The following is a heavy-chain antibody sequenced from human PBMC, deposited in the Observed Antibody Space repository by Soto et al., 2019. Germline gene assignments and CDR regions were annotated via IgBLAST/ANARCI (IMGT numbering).Heavy chain of an antibody. Sequence: SETLSLTCTVSGGSISSYYWSWIRQPPGKGLEWIGYIYYSGSTNYNPSLKSRVTISVDTSKNQFSLKLSSVTAADTAVYYCAMGPSGLAPGDYWGQGTLVTVSS. V-gene: IGHV4-59*08. D-gene: IGHD3-10*01. CDR3: AMGPSGLAPGDY. CDR1: GGSISSYY. CDR2: IYYSGST. J-gene: IGHJ4*02.